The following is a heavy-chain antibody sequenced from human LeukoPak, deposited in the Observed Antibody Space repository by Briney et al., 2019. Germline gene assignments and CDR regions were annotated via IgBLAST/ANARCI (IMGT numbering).Heavy chain of an antibody. D-gene: IGHD2-21*02. CDR3: ARGQVVTAIIDY. CDR1: GGSISSYY. J-gene: IGHJ4*02. CDR2: IYYSGST. Sequence: SETLSLTCTVSGGSISSYYWSWIRQPPGKGLEWIGYIYYSGSTNYSPSLKSRVTISVDTSKNQFSLKLSSVTAADTAVYYCARGQVVTAIIDYWGQGTLVTVSS. V-gene: IGHV4-59*01.